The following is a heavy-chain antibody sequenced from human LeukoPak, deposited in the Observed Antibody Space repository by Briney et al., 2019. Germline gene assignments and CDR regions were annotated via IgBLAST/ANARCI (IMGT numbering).Heavy chain of an antibody. J-gene: IGHJ5*02. D-gene: IGHD5-18*01. CDR2: IGTAGDT. CDR3: ARGSGYSYGVWFDP. CDR1: GFTFSSYD. V-gene: IGHV3-13*01. Sequence: PGRSPRLSCAASGFTFSSYDMDWVRHATGEGLGWVSAIGTAGDTYYPGSGKGRLTISRENANNSLCLQMNSLRAGDTAVYYCARGSGYSYGVWFDPWGQGTLVTVSS.